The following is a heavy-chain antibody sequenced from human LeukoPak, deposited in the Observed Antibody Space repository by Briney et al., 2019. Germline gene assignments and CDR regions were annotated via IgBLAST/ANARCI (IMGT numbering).Heavy chain of an antibody. CDR1: GYTFTGYY. Sequence: EASVKVSCKASGYTFTGYYMHWVRQAPGQGLEWVGWINPNSGGTNYAQKFQGRVTMTRDTSISTAYMELSRLRSDDTAVYYCARLHIVVVPAAISGYYYGMDVWGQGTTVTVSS. CDR3: ARLHIVVVPAAISGYYYGMDV. J-gene: IGHJ6*02. D-gene: IGHD2-2*02. V-gene: IGHV1-2*02. CDR2: INPNSGGT.